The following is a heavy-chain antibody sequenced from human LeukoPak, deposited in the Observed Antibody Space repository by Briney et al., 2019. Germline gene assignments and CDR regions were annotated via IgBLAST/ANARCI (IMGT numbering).Heavy chain of an antibody. Sequence: GGSLRLSCAASGFSFSETWMHWVRQVPGRGLVWVSRIRGDGSSTSYADSVKGRFTISRDNAKNTLYLQMNSLRAEDTAVYYCARWVYYYMDVWGKGTTVAVSS. J-gene: IGHJ6*03. CDR3: ARWVYYYMDV. CDR2: IRGDGSST. V-gene: IGHV3-74*01. CDR1: GFSFSETW.